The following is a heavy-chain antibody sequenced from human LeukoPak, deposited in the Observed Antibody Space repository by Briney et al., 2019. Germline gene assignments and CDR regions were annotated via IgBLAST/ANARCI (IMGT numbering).Heavy chain of an antibody. Sequence: SETLSLTCTVSGGSISSYYWSWIRQPPGKGLEWIRYIYYSGSTNYNPSLKSRVTISVDTSKNQFSLKLSSVTAADTAVYYCARAPYSGSSFDYWGQGTLVTVSS. CDR2: IYYSGST. CDR3: ARAPYSGSSFDY. V-gene: IGHV4-59*12. J-gene: IGHJ4*02. CDR1: GGSISSYY. D-gene: IGHD1-26*01.